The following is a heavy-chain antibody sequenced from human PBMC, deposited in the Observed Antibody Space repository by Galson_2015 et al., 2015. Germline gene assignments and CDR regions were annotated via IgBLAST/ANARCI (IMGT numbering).Heavy chain of an antibody. V-gene: IGHV3-33*06. CDR1: GFTFREYG. CDR3: AKSLEQWLALDH. J-gene: IGHJ4*02. CDR2: IWFDGGQK. D-gene: IGHD6-19*01. Sequence: SLRLSCAASGFTFREYGMHWVRQAPGKGLEWVAVIWFDGGQKYYADSVKGRFTISRDNVKNMLFLQMNSLRADDTAVYFCAKSLEQWLALDHWGQGSLVTVSS.